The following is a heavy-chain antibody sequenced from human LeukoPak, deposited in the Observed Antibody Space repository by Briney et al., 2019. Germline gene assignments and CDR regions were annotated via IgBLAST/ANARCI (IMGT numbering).Heavy chain of an antibody. CDR1: GGSISTYY. V-gene: IGHV4-59*01. Sequence: SETLSLTCTLSGGSISTYYWSWIGQPPGKGLEWIGYIYHSGSTNYNPSLKSRVTISVDTSKNQFSLKLSSVTAADTAVYYCARGGGYASPIGYWGQGALVTVSS. CDR2: IYHSGST. J-gene: IGHJ4*02. D-gene: IGHD5-12*01. CDR3: ARGGGYASPIGY.